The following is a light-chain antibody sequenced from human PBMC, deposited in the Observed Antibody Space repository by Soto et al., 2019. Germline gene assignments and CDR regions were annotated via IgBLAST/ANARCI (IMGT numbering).Light chain of an antibody. CDR2: GAS. J-gene: IGKJ2*01. V-gene: IGKV3-15*01. Sequence: EIVMTQSPATLSVSPGERATLSCRASQSVSSNLAWYQQKPGQAPRLLIYGASTRATGIPARFSGSGSGTEFTLTISSLQSEDFAVYYCQQYNNWPLYTFGYGTKLEIK. CDR3: QQYNNWPLYT. CDR1: QSVSSN.